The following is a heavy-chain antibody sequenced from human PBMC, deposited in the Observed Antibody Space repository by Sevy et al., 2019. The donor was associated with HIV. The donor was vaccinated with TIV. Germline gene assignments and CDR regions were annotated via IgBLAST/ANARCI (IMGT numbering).Heavy chain of an antibody. V-gene: IGHV3-48*02. D-gene: IGHD6-19*01. CDR1: GFTFSRYS. CDR2: IGSTGPTI. CDR3: ARPGSGWFEXDS. Sequence: GGSLRLSCVASGFTFSRYSMNWVRQAPGKGLEWVSNIGSTGPTIYYADSVKGRFTISRDNAKNSLYLQMNSLREGDTAVYYCARPGSGWFEXDSWGQGTLVTVSS. J-gene: IGHJ5*01.